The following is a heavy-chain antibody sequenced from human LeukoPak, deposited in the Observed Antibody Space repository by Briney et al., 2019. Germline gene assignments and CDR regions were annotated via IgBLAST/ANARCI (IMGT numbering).Heavy chain of an antibody. Sequence: GESLNIFSKGSGYSFTSYWIDWVRKMPGKGLEWMGIIYPDDSDTRYSPSFQGQVTISADKSISTAYLQWSSLKASDTAMYYCASSEVPAAMSGAFDICGRRTMITVSS. J-gene: IGHJ3*02. CDR3: ASSEVPAAMSGAFDI. CDR1: GYSFTSYW. D-gene: IGHD2-2*01. V-gene: IGHV5-51*01. CDR2: IYPDDSDT.